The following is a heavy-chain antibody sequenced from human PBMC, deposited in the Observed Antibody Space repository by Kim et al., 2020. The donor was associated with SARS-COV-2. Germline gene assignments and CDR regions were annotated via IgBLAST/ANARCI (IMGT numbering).Heavy chain of an antibody. V-gene: IGHV3-48*04. Sequence: GGSLRLSCAASGFTFSSYSMNWVRQAPGKGLEWVSYISSSSSTIYYADSVKGRFTISRDNAKNSLYLQRNSLRAEDTAVYYCAAEAKRGWFGELRGLDYWGQGTLVTVSS. CDR1: GFTFSSYS. D-gene: IGHD3-10*01. J-gene: IGHJ4*02. CDR3: AAEAKRGWFGELRGLDY. CDR2: ISSSSSTI.